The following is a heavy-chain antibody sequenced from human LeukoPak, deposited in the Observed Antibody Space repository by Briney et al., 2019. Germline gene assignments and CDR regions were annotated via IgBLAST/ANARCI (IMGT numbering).Heavy chain of an antibody. D-gene: IGHD4-17*01. J-gene: IGHJ4*02. Sequence: GGSLRLSCEASGFTFIDHYMDWVRQAPGEGLGWVGRTTNKANSYTTEYAASVKGRFTISRDDSKNSLYLQMNSLKTEDTAVYYCARDHYGVQYYYWGQGTLVTVSS. CDR1: GFTFIDHY. V-gene: IGHV3-72*01. CDR3: ARDHYGVQYYY. CDR2: TTNKANSYTT.